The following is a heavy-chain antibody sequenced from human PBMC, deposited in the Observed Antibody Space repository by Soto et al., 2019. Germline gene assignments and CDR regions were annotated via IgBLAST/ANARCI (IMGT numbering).Heavy chain of an antibody. Sequence: GGSLRLSCAGSGFTFSDAWLTWIRQAPGRGLEWVGRIKSRADGGTADYAAAVNGRFTFSRHDSENTMYLQMNSLKTEDTAFNYCTTGDLSKGRYFWGQGALVTVSS. CDR1: GFTFSDAW. V-gene: IGHV3-15*01. CDR2: IKSRADGGTA. J-gene: IGHJ4*02. D-gene: IGHD3-16*02. CDR3: TTGDLSKGRYF.